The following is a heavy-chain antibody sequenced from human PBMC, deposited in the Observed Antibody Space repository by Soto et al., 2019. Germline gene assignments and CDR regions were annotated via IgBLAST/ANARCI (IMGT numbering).Heavy chain of an antibody. V-gene: IGHV1-69*13. CDR3: ARDRRRGYCSSTSCYGGMDV. J-gene: IGHJ6*02. CDR1: GRPFSSYA. D-gene: IGHD2-2*01. CDR2: IIPIFGTA. Sequence: SVKVSCKASGRPFSSYAIRWVRQAPGQGLEWMGGIIPIFGTANYAQKFQGRVTITADESTSTAYMELSSLRSEDTAVYYCARDRRRGYCSSTSCYGGMDVWGQGTTVTVSS.